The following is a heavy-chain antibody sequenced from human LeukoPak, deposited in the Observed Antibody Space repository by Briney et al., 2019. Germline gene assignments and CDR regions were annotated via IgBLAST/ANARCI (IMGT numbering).Heavy chain of an antibody. D-gene: IGHD5-18*01. Sequence: SETLSLTCTVSSGSISTSNYYWGWVRQPPGKALEWIGNIFYTGSTYYSPSLKSRVTISVDTPKNQFSLKLSSVTAADTAVYYCARNKRAIQLEGDYYSYYMDVWGKGTTVTISS. CDR2: IFYTGST. V-gene: IGHV4-39*07. J-gene: IGHJ6*03. CDR3: ARNKRAIQLEGDYYSYYMDV. CDR1: SGSISTSNYY.